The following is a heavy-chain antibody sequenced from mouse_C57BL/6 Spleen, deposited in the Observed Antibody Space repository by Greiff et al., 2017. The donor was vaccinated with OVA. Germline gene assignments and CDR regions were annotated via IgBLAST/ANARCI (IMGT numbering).Heavy chain of an antibody. CDR1: GFTFSNYW. V-gene: IGHV6-3*01. CDR3: TLVPLYGNYVDY. CDR2: IRLKSDNYAT. J-gene: IGHJ2*01. D-gene: IGHD2-10*02. Sequence: EVKVEESGGGLVQPGGSMKLSCVASGFTFSNYWMNWVRQSPEKGLEWVAQIRLKSDNYATHYAESVKGRFTISRDDSKSSVYLQMNNLRAEDTGIYYCTLVPLYGNYVDYWGQGTTLTVSS.